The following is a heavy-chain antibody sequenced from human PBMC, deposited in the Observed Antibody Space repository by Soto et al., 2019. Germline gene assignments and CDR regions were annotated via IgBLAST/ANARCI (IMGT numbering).Heavy chain of an antibody. Sequence: QVQLVESGGGVVQPGRSLRLSCAASGFTFSSYAMHWVRQAPGKGLEWVAVISYDGSNKYYADSVKGRFTISRDNSKNTLYLQMNSLGAEDTALYYCARAGCDGGSCYTLVGLRYGMDVWGQGTTVTVSS. J-gene: IGHJ6*02. CDR1: GFTFSSYA. D-gene: IGHD2-15*01. CDR2: ISYDGSNK. CDR3: ARAGCDGGSCYTLVGLRYGMDV. V-gene: IGHV3-30-3*01.